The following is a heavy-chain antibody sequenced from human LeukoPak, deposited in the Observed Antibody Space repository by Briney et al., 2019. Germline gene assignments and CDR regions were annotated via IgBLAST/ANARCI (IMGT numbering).Heavy chain of an antibody. V-gene: IGHV3-30-3*01. CDR1: GFTFSSYA. Sequence: GRSLRLSCAASGFTFSSYAMHWVRQAPGKGLEWVPVISYDGSNKYYADSVKGRFTISRDNSKNTLYLQMNSLRAEDTAVYYCARGRGYYDSSGYLQTSDYWGQGTLVTVSS. CDR2: ISYDGSNK. D-gene: IGHD3-22*01. J-gene: IGHJ4*02. CDR3: ARGRGYYDSSGYLQTSDY.